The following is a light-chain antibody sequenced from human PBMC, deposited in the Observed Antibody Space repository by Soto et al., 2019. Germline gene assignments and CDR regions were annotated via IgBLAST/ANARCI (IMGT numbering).Light chain of an antibody. CDR1: QFLSSY. CDR2: DTS. Sequence: EIVLTQSPDTLSVSPGERATLSCRASQFLSSYLAWYQQIPGQPPRLLIYDTSNRVTGIPARFSGSRSGTDFTLTISSLEPEDFAVYFCHQRNKFGQGTRLEIK. CDR3: HQRNK. V-gene: IGKV3-11*01. J-gene: IGKJ5*01.